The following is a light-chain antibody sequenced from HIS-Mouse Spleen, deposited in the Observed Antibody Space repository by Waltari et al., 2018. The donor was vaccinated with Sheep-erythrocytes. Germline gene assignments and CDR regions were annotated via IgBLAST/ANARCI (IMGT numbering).Light chain of an antibody. CDR2: DVS. CDR3: CSYAGSYNHV. CDR1: SSDVGGYNY. Sequence: QSALTQPRSVSGSPGQSVTISCTGTSSDVGGYNYVSWYQQPPGKAPKLMIYDVSKRPSGVPGHLSGSQAGNTASLTIAGLQAEDEADDYCCSYAGSYNHVFATGTKVTVL. V-gene: IGLV2-11*01. J-gene: IGLJ1*01.